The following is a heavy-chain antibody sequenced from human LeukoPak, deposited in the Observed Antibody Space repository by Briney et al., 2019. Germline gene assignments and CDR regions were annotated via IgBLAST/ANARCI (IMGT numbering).Heavy chain of an antibody. V-gene: IGHV7-4-1*02. Sequence: ASVKVSCKASGYTFTSYAMNWVRQAPGQGLEWMGWMNTNTGNPTYAQGFTGRFVFSLDTSVSTAYLQISSLKVEDTAVYYCARDVATAPDTAMVLGMDVWGQGTTVTVSS. CDR1: GYTFTSYA. J-gene: IGHJ6*02. CDR3: ARDVATAPDTAMVLGMDV. CDR2: MNTNTGNP. D-gene: IGHD5-18*01.